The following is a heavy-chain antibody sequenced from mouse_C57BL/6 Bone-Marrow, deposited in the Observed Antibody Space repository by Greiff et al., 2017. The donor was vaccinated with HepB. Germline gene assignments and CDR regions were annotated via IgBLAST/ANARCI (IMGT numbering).Heavy chain of an antibody. J-gene: IGHJ1*03. D-gene: IGHD1-1*01. V-gene: IGHV1-72*01. CDR3: AISLITTVVATFDYLYIDG. CDR1: RYTFPHYR. Sequence: QVQLQQPRAERVQPRASVKQSCRASRYTFPHYRMHWVMRRPGRGLEWIGRIDPNSGGTKYNEKFKSKATLTVDKPSSTAYMQLSSLTSEDSAVYYCAISLITTVVATFDYLYIDGWGTRTTSIVSS. CDR2: IDPNSGGT.